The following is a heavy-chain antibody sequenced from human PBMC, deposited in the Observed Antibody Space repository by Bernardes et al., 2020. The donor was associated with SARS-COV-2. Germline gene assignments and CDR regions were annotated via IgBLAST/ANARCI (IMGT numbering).Heavy chain of an antibody. Sequence: ASVKVSCKASGYTFTTYGINWVRQAPGQGLEWMGWISTYNGNTNYAQKFQGRVSMTTDTSTSTAYMELRSLRSDDSAVYFCARDGQGLSGPDRYQYFVSWGQGTLVPVSS. J-gene: IGHJ4*02. D-gene: IGHD1-26*01. V-gene: IGHV1-18*01. CDR3: ARDGQGLSGPDRYQYFVS. CDR2: ISTYNGNT. CDR1: GYTFTTYG.